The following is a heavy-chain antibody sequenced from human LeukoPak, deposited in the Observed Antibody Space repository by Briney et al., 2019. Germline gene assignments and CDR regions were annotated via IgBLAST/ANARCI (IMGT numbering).Heavy chain of an antibody. Sequence: GESLKISCKGSGYSFTTYWISWVRQMPGKGLEWMGIIYPGDSDTRYSPSFQGQVTISADKSITTAYLQWSSLKASDTAMYYCARARYCSGGSCYAEYWGQGTLVIVSS. CDR1: GYSFTTYW. CDR2: IYPGDSDT. D-gene: IGHD2-15*01. J-gene: IGHJ4*02. CDR3: ARARYCSGGSCYAEY. V-gene: IGHV5-51*01.